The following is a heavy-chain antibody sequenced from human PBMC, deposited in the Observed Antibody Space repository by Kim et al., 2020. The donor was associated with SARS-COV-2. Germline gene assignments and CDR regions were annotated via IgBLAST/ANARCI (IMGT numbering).Heavy chain of an antibody. CDR3: AKGVINSGFDY. V-gene: IGHV3-23*01. J-gene: IGHJ4*02. CDR1: GFTFSTSP. CDR2: ISWDGTRT. Sequence: GSLRLSCVASGFTFSTSPMGWVRQAPGKGLEWVSRISWDGTRTYYADSVKGRVTMSSDKSKNMLYLHMNSLRVEDTAVYYCAKGVINSGFDYWGQGT. D-gene: IGHD1-26*01.